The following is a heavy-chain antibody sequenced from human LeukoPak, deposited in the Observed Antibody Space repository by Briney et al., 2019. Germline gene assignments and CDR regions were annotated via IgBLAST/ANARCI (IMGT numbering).Heavy chain of an antibody. CDR3: AREAYCGGDCMVYGMDV. Sequence: GGSLRFSCAASGFTFSSYAMHWVRQAPGKGLEWVAVISYDGSNKYYADSVKGRFTISRDNSKNTLYLQMNSLRAEDTAVYYCAREAYCGGDCMVYGMDVWGQGTTVTVSS. V-gene: IGHV3-30-3*01. J-gene: IGHJ6*02. CDR2: ISYDGSNK. D-gene: IGHD2-21*02. CDR1: GFTFSSYA.